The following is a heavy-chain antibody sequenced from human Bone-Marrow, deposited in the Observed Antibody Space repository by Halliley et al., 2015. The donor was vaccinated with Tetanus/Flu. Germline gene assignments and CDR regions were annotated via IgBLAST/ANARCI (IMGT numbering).Heavy chain of an antibody. Sequence: GNIFYRGSPYYNPPLKSRATISIDPSKTQFSLQLNSVTAADTAVYYCARGPYCSSTSCYYFDSWGQGTLVTVSS. D-gene: IGHD2-2*01. CDR3: ARGPYCSSTSCYYFDS. J-gene: IGHJ4*02. V-gene: IGHV4-30-4*01. CDR2: IFYRGSP.